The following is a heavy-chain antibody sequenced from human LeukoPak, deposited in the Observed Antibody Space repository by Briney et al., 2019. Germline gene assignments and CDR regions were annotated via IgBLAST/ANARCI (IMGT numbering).Heavy chain of an antibody. CDR3: ARAHPYYYYGMDV. V-gene: IGHV1-3*01. J-gene: IGHJ6*02. CDR2: INAGNGNT. CDR1: GYTLTSYA. Sequence: ASVKVSCTASGYTLTSYAMHWVRQAPGQRLEWMGWINAGNGNTKYSQKFQGRVTITRDTSASTAYMELSSLRSEDTAVYYCARAHPYYYYGMDVWGQGTTVTVSS.